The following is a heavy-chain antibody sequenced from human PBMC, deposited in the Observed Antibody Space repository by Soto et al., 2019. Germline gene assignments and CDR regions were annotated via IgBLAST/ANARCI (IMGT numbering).Heavy chain of an antibody. CDR1: GYTFTSYG. J-gene: IGHJ4*02. V-gene: IGHV1-18*01. D-gene: IGHD2-2*01. CDR2: ISAYNGNT. CDR3: ARYIVVVPAAGKSTTFYSPPVDY. Sequence: ASLKVSCKSSGYTFTSYGISWVRQAPGQGLEWMGWISAYNGNTNYAQKLQGRVTMTTDTSTSTAYMELRSLRSDDAAVYYCARYIVVVPAAGKSTTFYSPPVDYWGQGTLVTVSS.